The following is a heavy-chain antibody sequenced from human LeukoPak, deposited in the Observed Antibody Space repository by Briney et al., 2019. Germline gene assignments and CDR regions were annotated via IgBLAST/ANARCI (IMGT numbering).Heavy chain of an antibody. CDR2: ISERGGST. Sequence: PGGSLRLSCVVSGISLSNYAMTWVRQAPGKGLEWVSYISERGGSTTYADSVKGRFTISRDNSKNTLYLQMNSLRAEDTAVYYCAKDTPLIRSPNYFDYWGQGTLVTVSS. CDR1: GISLSNYA. V-gene: IGHV3-23*01. J-gene: IGHJ4*02. CDR3: AKDTPLIRSPNYFDY.